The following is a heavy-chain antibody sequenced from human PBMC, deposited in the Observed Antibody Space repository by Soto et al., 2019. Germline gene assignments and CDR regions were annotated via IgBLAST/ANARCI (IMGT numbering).Heavy chain of an antibody. Sequence: QLQLQESGPGLVKPSETLSLTCTVSGGSISSSSYYWGWIRQPPGKGLEWIGSIYYSGSTYYNPSLKSRVIISVDVSKIQFSLKLSSVTAADTAVYYCARASGYYTDIDYWGQGTLVIVSS. CDR2: IYYSGST. CDR3: ARASGYYTDIDY. V-gene: IGHV4-39*01. D-gene: IGHD3-3*01. J-gene: IGHJ4*02. CDR1: GGSISSSSYY.